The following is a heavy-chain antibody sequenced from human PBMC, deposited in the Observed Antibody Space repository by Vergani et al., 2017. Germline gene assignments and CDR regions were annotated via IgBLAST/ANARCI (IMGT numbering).Heavy chain of an antibody. Sequence: VQLVESGGGVVQPGRSLRLSCAASGFTFSSYGMHWVRQAPGKGLEWVAVISYDGSNKYYADSVKGRFTISRDNSKNTLYLQMNSLRAGDTAVYYCAKDRGWLPTSCYFDYWGQGTLVTVSS. V-gene: IGHV3-30*18. J-gene: IGHJ4*02. CDR2: ISYDGSNK. CDR3: AKDRGWLPTSCYFDY. CDR1: GFTFSSYG. D-gene: IGHD5-24*01.